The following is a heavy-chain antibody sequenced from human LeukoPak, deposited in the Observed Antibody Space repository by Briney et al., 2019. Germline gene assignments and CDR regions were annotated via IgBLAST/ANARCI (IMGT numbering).Heavy chain of an antibody. Sequence: GGSLRLSCAASGFTFSDYYMSWIRQAPGKGLEWVSYISSGGTIYYTDSVKGRFTISRDNAKNSLYLHMNSLRAEDTAVYYCARDTPMVRGIDYWGQGTLVTVSS. V-gene: IGHV3-11*01. D-gene: IGHD3-10*01. CDR3: ARDTPMVRGIDY. CDR1: GFTFSDYY. CDR2: ISSGGTI. J-gene: IGHJ4*02.